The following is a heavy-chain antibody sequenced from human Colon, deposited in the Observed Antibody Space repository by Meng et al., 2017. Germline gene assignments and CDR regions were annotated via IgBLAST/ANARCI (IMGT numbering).Heavy chain of an antibody. Sequence: QVQLVQSVSEVKTPGASANVSCTASGYTFTNYDINCVRQATGQGLEWMGWVNANSGNTDYAQKFQGRVTMTRNTSISTAYMELSSLRSEDTAVYYCAISPIIATDNWFGVDPWGQGTLVTVSS. CDR2: VNANSGNT. J-gene: IGHJ5*02. D-gene: IGHD3-10*01. V-gene: IGHV1-8*01. CDR3: AISPIIATDNWFGVDP. CDR1: GYTFTNYD.